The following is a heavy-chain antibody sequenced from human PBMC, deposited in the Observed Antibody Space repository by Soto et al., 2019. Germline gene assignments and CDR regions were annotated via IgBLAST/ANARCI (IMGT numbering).Heavy chain of an antibody. CDR3: ARQVGYCSGGSCYSADYYYYGMDV. CDR1: GFTFSSYW. J-gene: IGHJ6*02. D-gene: IGHD2-15*01. Sequence: GGSLRLSCAASGFTFSSYWMSWVRQAPGKGLEWVANIKQDGSEKYYVDSVKGRFTISRDNAKNSLYLQMNSLRAEDTAVYYCARQVGYCSGGSCYSADYYYYGMDVWGQGTTVTVSS. CDR2: IKQDGSEK. V-gene: IGHV3-7*01.